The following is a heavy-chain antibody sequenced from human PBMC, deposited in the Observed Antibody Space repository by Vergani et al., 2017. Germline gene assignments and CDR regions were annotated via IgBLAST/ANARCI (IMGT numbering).Heavy chain of an antibody. V-gene: IGHV3-35*01. Sequence: EVQLVESGGGLVQPGGSLRLSCAASGFTFSNSDMNWVHQAPGKGLEWVSGVSWNGSRTHYADSVKGRFNISRDKSRNTLYLQTNSLRAEDTAVYYCVRNLIAAAGTYYYYYMDVWGKGTTVTVSS. CDR1: GFTFSNSD. CDR2: VSWNGSRT. J-gene: IGHJ6*03. D-gene: IGHD6-13*01. CDR3: VRNLIAAAGTYYYYYMDV.